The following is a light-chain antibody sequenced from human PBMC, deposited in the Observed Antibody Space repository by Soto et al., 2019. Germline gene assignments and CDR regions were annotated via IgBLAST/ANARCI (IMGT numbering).Light chain of an antibody. J-gene: IGKJ4*01. V-gene: IGKV3-20*01. CDR1: QSVSSSY. CDR3: QQYGSSPGT. Sequence: EILLTQSPCTLSLSPGERATLSCRASQSVSSSYLAWYQQKPGQAPRLLIYNAFNRATGIPDRFSGSGSGTDFTLTISRLEPEDFEVYYCQQYGSSPGTFGGGTKVDIK. CDR2: NAF.